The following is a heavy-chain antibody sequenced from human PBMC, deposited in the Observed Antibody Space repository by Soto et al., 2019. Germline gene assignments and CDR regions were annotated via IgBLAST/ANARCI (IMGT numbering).Heavy chain of an antibody. Sequence: EVQLVESGGGLVQPGGSLRLSCAASGFTFSSYWMNWVRQAPGKGLVWVSRINSDGSSTSYVDSVKGRFTISRDNAKNTLYLQMNSLRAEDMAVYYCARRDQIAYYYGMDVWGQGTTVTVSS. J-gene: IGHJ6*02. CDR2: INSDGSST. V-gene: IGHV3-74*01. CDR3: ARRDQIAYYYGMDV. CDR1: GFTFSSYW. D-gene: IGHD2-21*01.